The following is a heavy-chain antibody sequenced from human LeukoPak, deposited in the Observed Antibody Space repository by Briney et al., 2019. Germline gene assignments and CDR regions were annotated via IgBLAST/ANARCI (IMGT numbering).Heavy chain of an antibody. CDR2: ISSSSSYI. CDR3: ARAELWATPGAFDI. J-gene: IGHJ3*02. D-gene: IGHD5-18*01. V-gene: IGHV3-21*01. Sequence: GGSLRLSCAASGFTFSSYSMNWVRQAPGKGLEWVSSISSSSSYIYYADSVKGRFTISRDNAKNSLYLQMNSLRAEDTAVYYCARAELWATPGAFDIWGQGTMVTVSS. CDR1: GFTFSSYS.